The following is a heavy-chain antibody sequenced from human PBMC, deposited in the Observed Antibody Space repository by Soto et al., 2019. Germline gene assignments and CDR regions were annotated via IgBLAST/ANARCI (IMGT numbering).Heavy chain of an antibody. CDR1: GGSISSYY. CDR3: ARGSVPADAFDM. V-gene: IGHV4-59*01. CDR2: IYYSGST. D-gene: IGHD2-2*01. Sequence: QVQLQESGPGLVKPSETLSLTCTVSGGSISSYYWSWIRQPPGKGLEWIGYIYYSGSTNYNPSLMRRVTTDVATPNNQYSLKLSSVTAADTAVYYCARGSVPADAFDMWGQGTMVTVSS. J-gene: IGHJ3*02.